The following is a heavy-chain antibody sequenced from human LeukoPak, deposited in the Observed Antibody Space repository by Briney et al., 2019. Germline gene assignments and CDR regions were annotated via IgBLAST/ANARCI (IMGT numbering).Heavy chain of an antibody. CDR1: GGSISSYY. CDR3: ARDSSTRSDYYYMDV. CDR2: IYYSGST. Sequence: SETLSLTCTVSGGSISSYYWSWIRQPPGKGLEWLGYIYYSGSTNYNPSLKSRVTISVDTSKNQFSLKLSSVTAADTAVYYCARDSSTRSDYYYMDVWGKGTTVTVSS. J-gene: IGHJ6*03. V-gene: IGHV4-59*01.